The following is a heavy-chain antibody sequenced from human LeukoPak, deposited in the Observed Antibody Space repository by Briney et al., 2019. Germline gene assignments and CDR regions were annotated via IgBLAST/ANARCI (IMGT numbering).Heavy chain of an antibody. CDR2: ISSSSSYI. Sequence: PGGSLRLSCAASGFTFSSYSMNWVRQAPGKGLEWVSSISSSSSYIYYADSVKGRFTISRDNAKNSLYLQMNSLRAEDTAVYYCARDPKTSRYYYYMDVWGKGTTVTVSS. CDR1: GFTFSSYS. J-gene: IGHJ6*03. CDR3: ARDPKTSRYYYYMDV. V-gene: IGHV3-21*01.